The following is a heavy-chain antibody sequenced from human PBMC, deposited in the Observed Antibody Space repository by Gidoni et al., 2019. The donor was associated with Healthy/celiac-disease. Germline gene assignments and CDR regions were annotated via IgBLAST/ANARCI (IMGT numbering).Heavy chain of an antibody. Sequence: EVQLVESGGGLVQPGGSLRLSCAASGFTFSSYWMSLVRQAPGKGLEWVANIKQDGSEKYYVDSVKGRFTISRDNAKNSLYLQMNSLRAEDTAVYYCARDSGFLEWLLRDYYYYGMDVWGQGTTVTVSS. J-gene: IGHJ6*02. CDR3: ARDSGFLEWLLRDYYYYGMDV. CDR1: GFTFSSYW. D-gene: IGHD3-3*01. V-gene: IGHV3-7*01. CDR2: IKQDGSEK.